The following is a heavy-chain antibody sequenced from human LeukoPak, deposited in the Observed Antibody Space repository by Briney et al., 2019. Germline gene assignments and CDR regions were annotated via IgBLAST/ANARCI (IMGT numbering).Heavy chain of an antibody. D-gene: IGHD2-2*01. CDR1: GGSISTYF. CDR3: ARQGYQGFDP. V-gene: IGHV4-59*08. Sequence: SETLSLTCTVSGGSISTYFWSWIRQPPGKGLEWIGYIYHSGSTNYNPSLKSRVTISVDTSKNQFSLKLSSVTAADTAVYYCARQGYQGFDPWGQGTLVTVSS. CDR2: IYHSGST. J-gene: IGHJ5*02.